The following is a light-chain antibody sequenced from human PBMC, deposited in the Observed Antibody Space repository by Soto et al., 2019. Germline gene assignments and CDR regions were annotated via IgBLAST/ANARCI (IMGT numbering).Light chain of an antibody. V-gene: IGLV1-44*01. CDR2: TND. CDR1: SSNIGRNP. CDR3: ATWDDSLYGMV. Sequence: QSVLTQPPSASGTPGQRVTISCSGGSSNIGRNPVNWYLQLPGTAPKLLIYTNDRRPSGVPDRVSASKSGTSASLTISGLQSEDEADYSCATWDDSLYGMVFGGGTKVTVL. J-gene: IGLJ2*01.